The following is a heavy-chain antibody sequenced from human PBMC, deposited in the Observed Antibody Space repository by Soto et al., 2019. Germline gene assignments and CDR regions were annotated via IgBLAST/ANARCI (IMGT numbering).Heavy chain of an antibody. J-gene: IGHJ4*02. CDR2: IYSGGSA. D-gene: IGHD4-17*01. CDR3: ARFTTTVVDY. Sequence: GGSLRLSCAASGFTVSSNYMSWVRQAPGKGLECVSIIYSGGSASYADSVKGRFTISRDNSKNTLYLQMNSLRAEDTAVYYCARFTTTVVDYWGQGTLVTVSS. V-gene: IGHV3-53*01. CDR1: GFTVSSNY.